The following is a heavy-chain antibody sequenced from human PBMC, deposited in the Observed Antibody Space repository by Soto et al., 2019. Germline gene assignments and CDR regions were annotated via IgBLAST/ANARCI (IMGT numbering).Heavy chain of an antibody. CDR2: ISAYNGDT. Sequence: ASVKVSCKTSGYTFTSHGISWVRWAPGRGLEWMGWISAYNGDTKYAQRVQDRVSMTTDTSTATAYIELRSLRFDDTAIYFCARTHWQTHYLEGFDFWGQGTPVSVSS. D-gene: IGHD1-1*01. CDR3: ARTHWQTHYLEGFDF. V-gene: IGHV1-18*04. CDR1: GYTFTSHG. J-gene: IGHJ4*02.